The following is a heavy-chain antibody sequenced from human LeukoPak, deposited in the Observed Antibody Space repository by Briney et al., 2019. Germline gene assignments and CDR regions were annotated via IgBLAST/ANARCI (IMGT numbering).Heavy chain of an antibody. V-gene: IGHV3-7*05. D-gene: IGHD1-26*01. CDR3: ANALGAHYFDS. Sequence: PGGSLRLSCVASGFIYSTHWMIWLRQAPGKGLEWVANIKQDGSEKYYVDSVKGRFIISRDNAKNSLYLQMNSLRAEDTAVYYCANALGAHYFDSWGQGTLVTVSS. CDR1: GFIYSTHW. J-gene: IGHJ4*02. CDR2: IKQDGSEK.